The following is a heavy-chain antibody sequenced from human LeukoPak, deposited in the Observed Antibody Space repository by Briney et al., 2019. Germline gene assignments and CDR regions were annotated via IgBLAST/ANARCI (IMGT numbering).Heavy chain of an antibody. CDR3: ATIEAVRFHY. CDR1: GFTFDDYA. J-gene: IGHJ4*02. D-gene: IGHD5-24*01. CDR2: ITWNSGSA. V-gene: IGHV3-9*01. Sequence: PGRSLRLSCTTSGFTFDDYAMHWVRQAPGKGLEWVSSITWNSGSAAYADSVKGRFTISRDNAKKSLYLQMNSLRVEDTAVYYCATIEAVRFHYWGQGTLVTVSS.